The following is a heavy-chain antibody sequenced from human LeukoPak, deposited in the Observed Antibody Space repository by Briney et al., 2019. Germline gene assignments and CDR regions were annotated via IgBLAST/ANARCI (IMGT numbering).Heavy chain of an antibody. CDR3: ARIIVGATGVDY. D-gene: IGHD1-26*01. CDR1: GFTFSSHW. J-gene: IGHJ4*02. CDR2: INTDGRHT. V-gene: IGHV3-74*01. Sequence: PGGSLRLSCIASGFTFSSHWMHWVRQTPGKGLVWVTRINTDGRHTDYADSVKGRFTVSRDNARNTMYLQMNSLRAEDTAVYYCARIIVGATGVDYWGQGTLVTVSS.